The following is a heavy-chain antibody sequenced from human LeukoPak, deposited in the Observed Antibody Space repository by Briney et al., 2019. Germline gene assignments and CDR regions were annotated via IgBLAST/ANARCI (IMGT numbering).Heavy chain of an antibody. CDR1: GFSFSNYA. Sequence: GGSLRLSCAASGFSFSNYAVYWVRQAPGKGLEGVSAISGRSNNTYYADSVKGRFTMSRDSSKHTLYLQTNSLRADDTAVYYSAQWRNYDVLTGYYVSDFWGDGALGTVSP. CDR3: AQWRNYDVLTGYYVSDF. V-gene: IGHV3-23*01. CDR2: ISGRSNNT. J-gene: IGHJ5*01. D-gene: IGHD3-9*01.